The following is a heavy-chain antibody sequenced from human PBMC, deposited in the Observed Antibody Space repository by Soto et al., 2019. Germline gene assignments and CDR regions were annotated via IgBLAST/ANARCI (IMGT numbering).Heavy chain of an antibody. Sequence: EEQLVESGGDLVQPGGSLRLSCAASGFTVSNNYMSWVRQAPGKGLEWVSLIYSGGSTYYADHGKGRFTISRDSFKNTLYLQKNSLRAEDTAMYYCAAYSHKGYWGQGTLVTVSS. CDR2: IYSGGST. V-gene: IGHV3-66*01. J-gene: IGHJ4*02. CDR3: AAYSHKGY. CDR1: GFTVSNNY. D-gene: IGHD3-16*01.